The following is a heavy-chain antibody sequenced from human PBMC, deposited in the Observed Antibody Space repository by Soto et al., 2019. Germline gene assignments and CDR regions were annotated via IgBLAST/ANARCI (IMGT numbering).Heavy chain of an antibody. D-gene: IGHD6-13*01. CDR2: IYYSGST. CDR3: ARDPGSSSWYYYYGMDV. Sequence: LSLTCTVSGGSISSYYWSWIRQPPGKGLEWIGYIYYSGSTNYNPSLKSRVTISVDTSKNQFSLKLSSVTAADTAVYYCARDPGSSSWYYYYGMDVWGQGTTVTVSS. J-gene: IGHJ6*02. CDR1: GGSISSYY. V-gene: IGHV4-59*01.